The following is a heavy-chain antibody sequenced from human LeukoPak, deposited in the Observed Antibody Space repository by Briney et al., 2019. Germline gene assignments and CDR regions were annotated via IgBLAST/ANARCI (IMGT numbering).Heavy chain of an antibody. J-gene: IGHJ4*02. CDR3: ARYNAGSLDF. CDR2: IYPGDSQS. D-gene: IGHD3-10*01. CDR1: EYSFSTNW. V-gene: IGHV5-51*01. Sequence: GESLKISCKAYEYSFSTNWIGWVRQMPGKGLEWMGLIYPGDSQSKYSPSFQGHVTFSADTSRNTAYLQWNSLKASDTAMYYCARYNAGSLDFWGQGTMIYISS.